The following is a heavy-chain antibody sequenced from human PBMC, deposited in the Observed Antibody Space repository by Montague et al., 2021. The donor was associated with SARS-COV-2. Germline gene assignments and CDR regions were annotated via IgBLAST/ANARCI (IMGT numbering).Heavy chain of an antibody. CDR1: GDSVSGNRLG. CDR2: TYYMFKWYY. D-gene: IGHD6-19*01. J-gene: IGHJ4*02. Sequence: CAISGDSVSGNRLGRNWNRQSSSSRPQCLGRTYYMFKWYYEYAVSLKSRITINPDTSKNQFSLQVKSMTPEDTAVYYCALAVAGRGGYDYWGQGTLVTVSS. CDR3: ALAVAGRGGYDY. V-gene: IGHV6-1*01.